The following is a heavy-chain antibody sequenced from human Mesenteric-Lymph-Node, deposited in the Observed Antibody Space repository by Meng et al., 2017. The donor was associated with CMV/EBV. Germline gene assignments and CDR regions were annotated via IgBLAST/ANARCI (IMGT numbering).Heavy chain of an antibody. CDR2: TYYRSKWYN. V-gene: IGHV6-1*01. J-gene: IGHJ6*02. CDR1: GDSVSSNSAA. CDR3: ARGYYYYGMDV. Sequence: SCAISGDSVSSNSAAWTWIRQSPSRGLEWLGRTYYRSKWYNDYALSVKSRIIINPDTSKNQFSLQLNSVTPEDTAVYYCARGYYYYGMDVWGQGTTVTVSS.